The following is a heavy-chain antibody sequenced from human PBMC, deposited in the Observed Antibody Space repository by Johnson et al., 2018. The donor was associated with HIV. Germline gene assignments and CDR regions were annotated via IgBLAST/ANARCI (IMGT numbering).Heavy chain of an antibody. J-gene: IGHJ3*02. CDR2: INWSGGST. CDR3: ARGYSSGWSDAFDI. D-gene: IGHD6-19*01. V-gene: IGHV3-20*04. Sequence: EVQVLESGGGVVRPGGSLRLSCVASGFTFDDYGMSWVRQAPGKGLEWVSGINWSGGSTGYADSVKGRCTLSRDNAKNSLYLPTNSLRAEATALYYCARGYSSGWSDAFDIWGQGTMVTVSS. CDR1: GFTFDDYG.